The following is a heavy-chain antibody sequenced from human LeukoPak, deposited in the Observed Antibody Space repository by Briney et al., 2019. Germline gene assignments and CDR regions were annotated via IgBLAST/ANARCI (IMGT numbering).Heavy chain of an antibody. J-gene: IGHJ4*02. V-gene: IGHV1-8*01. CDR3: ARGYSSHSPIDY. Sequence: ASVKVSCKASGYTFTSYDINWVRQATGQGLEWMGWMNPNSGNTGYAQKFQGRVTMTRNTSISTAYMELSSLRSEDTAVYYCARGYSSHSPIDYWGQGTLVTVSS. D-gene: IGHD6-19*01. CDR2: MNPNSGNT. CDR1: GYTFTSYD.